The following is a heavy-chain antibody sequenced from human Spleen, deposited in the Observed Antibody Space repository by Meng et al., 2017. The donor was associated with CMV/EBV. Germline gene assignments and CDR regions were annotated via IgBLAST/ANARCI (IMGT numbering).Heavy chain of an antibody. V-gene: IGHV1-46*01. J-gene: IGHJ3*01. CDR3: ARMSYSVSWYEAFDF. Sequence: ASVKVSCKASGYTFTSYYMHWVRQAPGQGLEWMGIINPSGGSTSYAQKFQGRVTMTRDTSTSTVYMELSSLRSEDTAVYYCARMSYSVSWYEAFDFWGQGTRVTVSS. CDR1: GYTFTSYY. D-gene: IGHD6-13*01. CDR2: INPSGGST.